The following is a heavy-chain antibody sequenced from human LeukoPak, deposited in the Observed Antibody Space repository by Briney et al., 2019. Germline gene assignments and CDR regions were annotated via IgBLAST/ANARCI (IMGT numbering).Heavy chain of an antibody. D-gene: IGHD3-22*01. J-gene: IGHJ5*02. CDR2: MYYSGSS. CDR3: ARHYYDRSGYLWFDP. Sequence: PSETLSLTCTVSGGSISSNNHYWGCIRQPPGKGLEWIGSMYYSGSSYYNPSLKSRLTISVDTSKNQFSLKLNSVTAADAAVYYCARHYYDRSGYLWFDPWGQGTLVTVSS. V-gene: IGHV4-39*01. CDR1: GGSISSNNHY.